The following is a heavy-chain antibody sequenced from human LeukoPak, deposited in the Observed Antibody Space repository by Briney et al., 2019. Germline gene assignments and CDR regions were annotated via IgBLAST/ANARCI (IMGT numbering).Heavy chain of an antibody. Sequence: KPGGSLRLSCAASGFTFSSYSMNWVRQAPGKGLEWVSSISSRSSYIYYADSVKGRFTISRDNAKNSLYLQMNSLRAEDTAVYYCARDNTGSVRGVIISGSMDVWGQGTTVTVSS. CDR1: GFTFSSYS. CDR3: ARDNTGSVRGVIISGSMDV. D-gene: IGHD3-10*01. V-gene: IGHV3-21*01. CDR2: ISSRSSYI. J-gene: IGHJ6*02.